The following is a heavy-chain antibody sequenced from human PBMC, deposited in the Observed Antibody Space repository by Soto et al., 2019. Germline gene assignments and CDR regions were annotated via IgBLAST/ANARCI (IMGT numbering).Heavy chain of an antibody. J-gene: IGHJ4*02. CDR2: IIPFLNTA. Sequence: QVQLVQSGAEVKKPGSSVKVSCNASGGSFNKYVITWVRQAPGQGLEWMGGIIPFLNTADYAQKFQGRITISSDDATRTAYMELRSLTSEDTATYYGARDQGDYYDSSGHMVTYWGQGTLVTVSP. CDR3: ARDQGDYYDSSGHMVTY. V-gene: IGHV1-69*01. CDR1: GGSFNKYV. D-gene: IGHD3-22*01.